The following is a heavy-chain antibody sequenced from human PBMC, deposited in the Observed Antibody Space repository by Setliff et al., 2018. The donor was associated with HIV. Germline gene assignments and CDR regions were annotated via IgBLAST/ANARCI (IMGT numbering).Heavy chain of an antibody. Sequence: ASVKVSCKSSGYDFDFYYVHWVRQAPGQGLEWMGWINVNSGGTKYAQKFQGRVTMTRDTSISTAYMEVSSLRSDDTAVYYCAREGSPIYYFDYWSQGTLVTVSS. V-gene: IGHV1-2*02. CDR2: INVNSGGT. CDR3: AREGSPIYYFDY. D-gene: IGHD3-10*01. CDR1: GYDFDFYY. J-gene: IGHJ4*02.